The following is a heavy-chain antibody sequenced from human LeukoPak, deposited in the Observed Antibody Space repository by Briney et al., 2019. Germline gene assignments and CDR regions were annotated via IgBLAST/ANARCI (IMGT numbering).Heavy chain of an antibody. CDR2: IIPIFGTA. V-gene: IGHV1-69*13. J-gene: IGHJ4*02. CDR3: ARVENYYDSSGYYLQFDY. Sequence: SVKVSCKASGGTFSSYAISWVRQAPGQGLEWLGGIIPIFGTANYAQKFQGRVTITADESTSTAYMELSSLRSEDTAVYYCARVENYYDSSGYYLQFDYWGQGTLVTVSS. D-gene: IGHD3-22*01. CDR1: GGTFSSYA.